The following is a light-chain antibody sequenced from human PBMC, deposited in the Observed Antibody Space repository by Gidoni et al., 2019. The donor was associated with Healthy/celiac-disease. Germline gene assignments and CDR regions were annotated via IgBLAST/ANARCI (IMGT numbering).Light chain of an antibody. CDR2: EVS. V-gene: IGLV2-14*01. CDR3: SSYTSSSTVVV. CDR1: SSDVGGYNY. Sequence: PGQSITISCTGTSSDVGGYNYVSWYQQHPGKAPKLMIYEVSNRPSGVPDRFSGSKSGNTASLTISGLQAEDEADYYCSSYTSSSTVVVFGGGTKLTVL. J-gene: IGLJ2*01.